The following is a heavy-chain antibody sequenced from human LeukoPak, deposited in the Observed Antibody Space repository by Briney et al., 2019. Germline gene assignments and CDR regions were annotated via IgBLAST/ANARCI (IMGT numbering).Heavy chain of an antibody. Sequence: QAGGSLRLSCAASGFTFSSYAMSWVRQAPGKGLEWVSAISGSGGSTYYADSVKGRFTISRDNSKNTLYLQMNSLRAEDTAVYYCATGQGTSPIYYYYYGMDVWGQGTTVTVSS. D-gene: IGHD2-2*01. CDR2: ISGSGGST. J-gene: IGHJ6*02. V-gene: IGHV3-23*01. CDR1: GFTFSSYA. CDR3: ATGQGTSPIYYYYYGMDV.